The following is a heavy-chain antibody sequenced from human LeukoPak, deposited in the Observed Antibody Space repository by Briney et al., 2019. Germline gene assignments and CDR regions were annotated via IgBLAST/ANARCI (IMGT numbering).Heavy chain of an antibody. CDR1: GYIFTGYY. CDR2: INPNSGGT. J-gene: IGHJ5*02. V-gene: IGHV1-2*02. D-gene: IGHD3-22*01. Sequence: GASVKVSCKASGYIFTGYYMHWVRQAPGQGLEWMGWINPNSGGTNYAQKFQGRVTMTRDTSISTAYMELSSLRSDDTAVYYCAKAGGDSSGQDCNWFDPWGQGTLVTVSS. CDR3: AKAGGDSSGQDCNWFDP.